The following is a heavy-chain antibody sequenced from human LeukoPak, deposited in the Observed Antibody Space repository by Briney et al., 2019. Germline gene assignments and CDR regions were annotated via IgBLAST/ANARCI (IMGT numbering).Heavy chain of an antibody. CDR3: ARRERQSGNYYYFDY. CDR1: GGSFSGYY. Sequence: PSETLSLTCAVYGGSFSGYYWSWIRQPPGKGLEWIGEINHSGSTNYNPSLKSRVTISVDTSKNQFSLKLSSVTAADTAVYYCARRERQSGNYYYFDYWGQGTLVTVSS. V-gene: IGHV4-34*01. D-gene: IGHD1-26*01. J-gene: IGHJ4*02. CDR2: INHSGST.